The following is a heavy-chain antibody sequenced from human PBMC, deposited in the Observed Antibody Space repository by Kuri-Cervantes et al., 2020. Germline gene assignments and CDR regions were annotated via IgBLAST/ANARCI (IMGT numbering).Heavy chain of an antibody. CDR2: IYHSGST. CDR1: GGSISSGGYS. J-gene: IGHJ3*02. Sequence: LRLSCAVSGGSISSGGYSWSWIRQPPGKGLEWIGYIYHSGSTYYNPSLKSRVTISVDRSKNQFSLKLSSVTAADTAVYYCARVRSLPWGGDAFDIWGQGTMVTDSS. CDR3: ARVRSLPWGGDAFDI. V-gene: IGHV4-30-2*01. D-gene: IGHD3-16*01.